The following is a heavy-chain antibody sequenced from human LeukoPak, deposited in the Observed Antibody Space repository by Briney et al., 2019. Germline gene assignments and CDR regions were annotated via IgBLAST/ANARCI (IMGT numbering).Heavy chain of an antibody. Sequence: GGSLRLSCAASGFTFSSYGMHWVRQAPGKGLEWVSAISGSGGSTYYADSVKGRFTISRDNSKNTLYLQMNSLRAEDTAVYYCASPTALLWFGEFRAWGQGTLVTVSS. CDR2: ISGSGGST. D-gene: IGHD3-10*01. V-gene: IGHV3-23*01. J-gene: IGHJ5*02. CDR3: ASPTALLWFGEFRA. CDR1: GFTFSSYG.